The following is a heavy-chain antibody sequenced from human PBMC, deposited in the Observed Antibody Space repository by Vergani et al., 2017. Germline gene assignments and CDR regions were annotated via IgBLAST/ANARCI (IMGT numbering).Heavy chain of an antibody. J-gene: IGHJ4*02. D-gene: IGHD3-3*01. CDR3: VGGGYYRRHFDY. Sequence: QVQLQQWGAGLLKPSETLSLTCAVYGGSFSGYYWSWIRQPPGKGLEWIGEINHSGSTNYNPSLKSRVTISVDTSKNQFSLKLSSVTAADTAVYYCVGGGYYRRHFDYWGQGTLVTVSS. CDR1: GGSFSGYY. CDR2: INHSGST. V-gene: IGHV4-34*01.